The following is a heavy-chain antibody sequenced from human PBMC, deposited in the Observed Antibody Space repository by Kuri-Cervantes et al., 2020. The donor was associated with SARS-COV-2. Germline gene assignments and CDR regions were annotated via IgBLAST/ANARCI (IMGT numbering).Heavy chain of an antibody. V-gene: IGHV4-30-4*07. J-gene: IGHJ4*02. Sequence: SQTLSLTCAVSGGSISSGGYSWSWIRQPPGKGLEWIGYIYYSGSTYYNPFLKSRVTISVDTSKNQFSLKLSSVTAADTAVYYCARGGTYYDFWSGYYVYWGQGTLVTVSS. D-gene: IGHD3-3*01. CDR3: ARGGTYYDFWSGYYVY. CDR2: IYYSGST. CDR1: GGSISSGGYS.